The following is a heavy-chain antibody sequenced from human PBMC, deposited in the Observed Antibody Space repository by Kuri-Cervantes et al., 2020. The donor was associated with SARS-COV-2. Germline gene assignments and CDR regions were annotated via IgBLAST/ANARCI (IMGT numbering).Heavy chain of an antibody. CDR1: GFTFSDYY. CDR3: ARNRVDTSLASSWAQVRTSNAMDV. Sequence: GESLKISCAASGFTFSDYYMSLIRQAPGKGLEWVSYSSSRGSTIHYADSVKGCFTISRDNAKNSMYLHMNNLRAEDTAVYYCARNRVDTSLASSWAQVRTSNAMDVWGQGTMVTVYS. CDR2: SSSRGSTI. J-gene: IGHJ6*02. D-gene: IGHD5-18*01. V-gene: IGHV3-11*04.